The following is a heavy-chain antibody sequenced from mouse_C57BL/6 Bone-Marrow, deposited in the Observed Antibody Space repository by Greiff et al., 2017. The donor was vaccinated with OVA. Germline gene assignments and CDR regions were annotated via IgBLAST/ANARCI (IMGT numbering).Heavy chain of an antibody. J-gene: IGHJ4*01. D-gene: IGHD2-5*01. V-gene: IGHV1-66*01. CDR1: GYSFTSYY. CDR2: LYPGSGNT. CDR3: ARGRYSNPYAMDY. Sequence: VQLQQSGPELVKPGASVKISCKASGYSFTSYYIHWVKQRPGQGLEWIGWLYPGSGNTKYNEKFKGKATLTADTSSSTAYMQRSSLTSEDSAVYYCARGRYSNPYAMDYWGQGTSVTVSS.